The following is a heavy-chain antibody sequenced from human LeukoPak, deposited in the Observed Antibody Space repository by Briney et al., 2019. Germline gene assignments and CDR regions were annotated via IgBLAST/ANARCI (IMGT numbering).Heavy chain of an antibody. V-gene: IGHV1-46*01. Sequence: ASVKVSYKASGYTFSSYYMHWVRQAPGQGLEWMGIINPSGGSTSYAQKFQGRVTMTRDTSTSTVYMELSSLRSEDTAVYYCARERAYCSSTSCRGKSDRFDPWGQGTLVTVSS. D-gene: IGHD2-2*01. J-gene: IGHJ5*02. CDR2: INPSGGST. CDR3: ARERAYCSSTSCRGKSDRFDP. CDR1: GYTFSSYY.